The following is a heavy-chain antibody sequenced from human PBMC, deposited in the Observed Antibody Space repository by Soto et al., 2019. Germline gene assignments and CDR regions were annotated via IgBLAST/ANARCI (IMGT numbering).Heavy chain of an antibody. D-gene: IGHD2-15*01. Sequence: PSETLSLTCAVSGGSISSSNWWSWVRQPPGKGLEWIGEMYHSGSTNHNPSLKSRVTISVDKSKNQFSLKLSSVTAADTAVYYCARGFCLGGIGCSVQLWFNSGGKGT. J-gene: IGHJ5*01. CDR2: MYHSGST. CDR3: ARGFCLGGIGCSVQLWFNS. CDR1: GGSISSSNW. V-gene: IGHV4-4*02.